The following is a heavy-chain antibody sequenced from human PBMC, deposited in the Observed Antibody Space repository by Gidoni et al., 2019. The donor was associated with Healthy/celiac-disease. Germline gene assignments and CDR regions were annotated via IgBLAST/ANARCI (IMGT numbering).Heavy chain of an antibody. J-gene: IGHJ6*02. V-gene: IGHV3-11*01. CDR2: ISSSGSTI. CDR1: GFTFSYYY. Sequence: QVQLVESGGGLVKPGGSLRLSCSASGFTFSYYYMSWIRQAPGKGLEWVSYISSSGSTIYYADSVKGRFTISRDNAKNSLYLQMNSLRAEDTAVYYCARDRHDFWSGYYQTLYYYYGMDVWGQGTTVTVSS. D-gene: IGHD3-3*01. CDR3: ARDRHDFWSGYYQTLYYYYGMDV.